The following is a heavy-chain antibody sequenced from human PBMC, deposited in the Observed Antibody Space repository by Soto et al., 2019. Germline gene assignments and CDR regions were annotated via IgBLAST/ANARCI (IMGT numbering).Heavy chain of an antibody. CDR2: ISGSSSYT. Sequence: QVQLVESGGGLVKPGGSLRLSCAASGFTFSDYYMSWIRQAPGKGLEWVSYISGSSSYTNYADSVKGRLTISRDNAKNSLYLQMNSLRVEDTAVYYWARNPGYCSGGSCYSDYWGQGALVTVSS. V-gene: IGHV3-11*06. J-gene: IGHJ4*02. CDR3: ARNPGYCSGGSCYSDY. D-gene: IGHD2-15*01. CDR1: GFTFSDYY.